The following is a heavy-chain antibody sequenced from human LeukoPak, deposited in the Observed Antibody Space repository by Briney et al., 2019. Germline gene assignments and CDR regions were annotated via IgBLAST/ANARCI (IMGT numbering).Heavy chain of an antibody. CDR3: ARQGYYTLDAFDI. J-gene: IGHJ3*02. Sequence: GESLKISCKGSGNSFTSYWIGWVRQMPGKGLEWMGIIYPGDSDTRYSPSFEGQVTISADKSISTAYLQWSSLKASDTAMYYCARQGYYTLDAFDIWGQGTMVTVSS. D-gene: IGHD3-3*01. CDR2: IYPGDSDT. CDR1: GNSFTSYW. V-gene: IGHV5-51*01.